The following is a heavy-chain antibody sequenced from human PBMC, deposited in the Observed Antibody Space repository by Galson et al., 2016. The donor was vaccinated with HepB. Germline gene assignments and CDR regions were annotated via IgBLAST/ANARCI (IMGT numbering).Heavy chain of an antibody. J-gene: IGHJ4*02. CDR3: ARVRGQLSYFEY. D-gene: IGHD5-18*01. Sequence: TLSLTCTVSGGSISSGGYYWSWIRQHPGKGLEWIGYIHYSGSAYYNPSLKSRVTISVDTSKNQFSLNLGSVTAADTAVYYWARVRGQLSYFEYWGQGTLVTVSS. CDR1: GGSISSGGYY. V-gene: IGHV4-31*03. CDR2: IHYSGSA.